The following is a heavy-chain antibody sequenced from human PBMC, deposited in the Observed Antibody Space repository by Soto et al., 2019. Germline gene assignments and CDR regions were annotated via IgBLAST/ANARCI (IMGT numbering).Heavy chain of an antibody. Sequence: PGWSLRLACASSGFTFISYWMHWVRQAPGKGLVWVSRINSDGSSTSYADSVKGRFTISRDNAKNTLYLQMNSLRAEDTAVYYCASTYYSTYLDYWGQGTLVTVSS. CDR1: GFTFISYW. CDR3: ASTYYSTYLDY. D-gene: IGHD4-4*01. V-gene: IGHV3-74*01. J-gene: IGHJ4*02. CDR2: INSDGSST.